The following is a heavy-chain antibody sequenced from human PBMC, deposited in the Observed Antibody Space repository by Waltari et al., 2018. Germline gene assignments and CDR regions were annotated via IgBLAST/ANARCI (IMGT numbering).Heavy chain of an antibody. V-gene: IGHV1-8*01. CDR2: MNPNSGNT. J-gene: IGHJ4*02. CDR3: ARPRLNYYDSSGYTFDY. Sequence: QVQLVQSGAEVKKPRASVKVSCKASGYTFTSYDINGVRTAPGQGLEWMGWMNPNSGNTGYAQKFQGRVTMTRNTSISTAYMELSSLRSEDTAVYYCARPRLNYYDSSGYTFDYWGQGTLVTVSS. CDR1: GYTFTSYD. D-gene: IGHD3-22*01.